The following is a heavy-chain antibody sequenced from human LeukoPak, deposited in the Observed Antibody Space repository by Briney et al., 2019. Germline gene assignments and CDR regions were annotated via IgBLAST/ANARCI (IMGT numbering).Heavy chain of an antibody. CDR3: ARMGSYGDEKEGYYYYGMDV. V-gene: IGHV1-2*02. J-gene: IGHJ6*02. CDR1: GYTFTGYY. CDR2: INPNSGGT. D-gene: IGHD4-17*01. Sequence: GASVKVSCKASGYTFTGYYMHWVRQAPGRGLEWMGWINPNSGGTNYAQKFQGRVTMTRDTSTSTAYMELSRLRSDDTAVYYCARMGSYGDEKEGYYYYGMDVWGQGTTVTVSS.